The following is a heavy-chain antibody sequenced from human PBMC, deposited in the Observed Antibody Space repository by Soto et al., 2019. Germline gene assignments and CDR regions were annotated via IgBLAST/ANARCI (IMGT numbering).Heavy chain of an antibody. CDR3: ARDHRWGYEYGDYGDS. J-gene: IGHJ4*02. D-gene: IGHD4-17*01. CDR2: INRHGDST. V-gene: IGHV3-20*04. Sequence: EVQLVESGGGVVRTGGSLRLSCAASGFVFAESGMSWVRPGPGNGLEWDSGINRHGDSTGYADSVKGRVTISRDNAKNSLYLQMNSLKAEDTSVYYCARDHRWGYEYGDYGDSCGQVTLVTVSS. CDR1: GFVFAESG.